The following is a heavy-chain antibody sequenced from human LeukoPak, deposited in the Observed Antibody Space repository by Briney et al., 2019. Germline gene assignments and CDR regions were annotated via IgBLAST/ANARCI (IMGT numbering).Heavy chain of an antibody. CDR1: GGTFSSYA. V-gene: IGHV1-69*05. CDR2: IIPIFGTA. D-gene: IGHD4-11*01. CDR3: ASNGDGVDYSNSYDAFDI. J-gene: IGHJ3*02. Sequence: SVKVSCKASGGTFSSYAISWVRQAPGQGLEWMGGIIPIFGTANYAQKFQGRVTITTDESTSTAYMELSSLRSEDTAVYYCASNGDGVDYSNSYDAFDIWGQGTMVTVSS.